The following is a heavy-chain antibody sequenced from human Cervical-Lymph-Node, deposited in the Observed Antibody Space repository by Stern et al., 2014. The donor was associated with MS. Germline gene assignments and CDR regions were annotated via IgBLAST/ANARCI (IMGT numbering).Heavy chain of an antibody. D-gene: IGHD3-3*01. CDR3: AHNRIMLFGVVTAPFDY. J-gene: IGHJ4*02. V-gene: IGHV2-5*02. Sequence: QVTLKESGPTLVKPTQTLTLTCTFSGFSLSTGGVGVGWIRQPPGKALEWLGLLYWDDDKRYSPSLKSRLTITKDTSKNQVVLTMTDMDPVDTATYYCAHNRIMLFGVVTAPFDYWGPGTLVTVSS. CDR2: LYWDDDK. CDR1: GFSLSTGGVG.